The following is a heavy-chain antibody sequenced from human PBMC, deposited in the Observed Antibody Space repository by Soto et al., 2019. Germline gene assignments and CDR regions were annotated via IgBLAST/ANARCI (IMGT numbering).Heavy chain of an antibody. Sequence: GGSLRLSCAAFGFTVSGKKYVAWVRQAPGKGLEWVSALYDLDGTYYADSVKGRFTTSSDSSRTTVYLQMNDLRPDDTAVYSCATWHLREHTYDIWGQGTTVTVSS. V-gene: IGHV3-53*01. CDR1: GFTVSGKKY. CDR3: ATWHLREHTYDI. J-gene: IGHJ3*02. CDR2: LYDLDGT. D-gene: IGHD3-10*01.